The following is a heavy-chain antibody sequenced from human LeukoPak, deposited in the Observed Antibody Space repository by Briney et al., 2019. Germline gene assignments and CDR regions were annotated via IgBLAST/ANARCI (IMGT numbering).Heavy chain of an antibody. CDR3: ARHTTSGNFDY. Sequence: SQTLSLTCAISGDSVSSDNAAWNWIRQSPLRGLEWLGRAYYRSKWYDDYAISVKSRLRVNPDTSKNQFSLQLNSVTPEDTAIYYCARHTTSGNFDYWGQGTLVTVSS. CDR2: AYYRSKWYD. D-gene: IGHD1-1*01. CDR1: GDSVSSDNAA. V-gene: IGHV6-1*01. J-gene: IGHJ4*02.